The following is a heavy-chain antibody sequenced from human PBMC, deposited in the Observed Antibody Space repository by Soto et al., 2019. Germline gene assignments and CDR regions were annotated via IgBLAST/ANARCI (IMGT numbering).Heavy chain of an antibody. CDR3: AHTKHGLGYDI. Sequence: QITLKESGPTLVKPTQTLTLTCTFSGFSLSTSGVAVGWIRQPPGKALEWLALIYWDDDKRYSPSLKSRVTITRXTSKNQVVLTMTNMDPVDTATYYCAHTKHGLGYDIWGQGTMVTVS. CDR1: GFSLSTSGVA. CDR2: IYWDDDK. V-gene: IGHV2-5*02. J-gene: IGHJ3*02. D-gene: IGHD7-27*01.